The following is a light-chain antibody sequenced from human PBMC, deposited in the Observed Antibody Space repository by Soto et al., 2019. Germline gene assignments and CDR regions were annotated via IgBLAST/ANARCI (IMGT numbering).Light chain of an antibody. Sequence: DIQMTQSPSTLSASVGDRVTNTSLASQRISSWLSLYQQKPRKAPKLLIDDASSLESGVPSRFIGSVAGKEFTLTISSLQPDGFATYYCKQYNSYPTFGGGTKVEIK. V-gene: IGKV1-5*01. J-gene: IGKJ4*01. CDR2: DAS. CDR1: QRISSW. CDR3: KQYNSYPT.